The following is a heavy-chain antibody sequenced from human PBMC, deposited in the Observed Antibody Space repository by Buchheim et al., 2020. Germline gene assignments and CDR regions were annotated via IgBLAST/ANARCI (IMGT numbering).Heavy chain of an antibody. J-gene: IGHJ3*02. Sequence: QVQLVESGGGVVQPGRSLRLSCAASGFTFSSYGMHWVRQAPGKGLEWVAVIWYDGSNKYYADSVKGRFTISRDNSKNTLYLQMNSLRAEDTAVYYCARPQLMIVAYDAFDIWGQGT. CDR2: IWYDGSNK. CDR3: ARPQLMIVAYDAFDI. D-gene: IGHD3-22*01. V-gene: IGHV3-33*01. CDR1: GFTFSSYG.